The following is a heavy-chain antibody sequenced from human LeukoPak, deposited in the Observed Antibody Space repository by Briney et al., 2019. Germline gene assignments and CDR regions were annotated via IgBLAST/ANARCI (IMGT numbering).Heavy chain of an antibody. D-gene: IGHD3-16*01. CDR3: ARGGDGGDY. Sequence: GASVKVSCKASGGTFSSYAISWVRQMPGKGLEWMGIIYPGDFDTRYSPSFQGQVTISADKSISTAYLQWSSLKASDTAMYYCARGGDGGDYWGQGTLVTVSS. V-gene: IGHV5-51*01. CDR1: GGTFSSYA. J-gene: IGHJ4*02. CDR2: IYPGDFDT.